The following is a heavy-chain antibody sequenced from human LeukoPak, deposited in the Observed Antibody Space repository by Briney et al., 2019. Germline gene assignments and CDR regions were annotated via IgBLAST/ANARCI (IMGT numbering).Heavy chain of an antibody. D-gene: IGHD6-13*01. CDR3: ARDAAAAGSDY. V-gene: IGHV1-18*01. Sequence: GASVKVSCKASGYTFTTYGISWVRQAPGQGLEWMGWISAYNGNTNYAQKLQGRVTMTTDTSTTTAYMELRSLRSDDTAVYYCARDAAAAGSDYWGQGALVTVSS. CDR2: ISAYNGNT. CDR1: GYTFTTYG. J-gene: IGHJ4*02.